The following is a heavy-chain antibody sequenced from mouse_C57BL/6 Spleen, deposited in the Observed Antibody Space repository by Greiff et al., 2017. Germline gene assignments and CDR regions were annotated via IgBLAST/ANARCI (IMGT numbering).Heavy chain of an antibody. V-gene: IGHV1-64*01. Sequence: QVQLQQPGAELVKPGASVKLSCKASGYTFTSYWMHWVKQRPGQGLEWIGMIHPNSGSTNYNEKFKSKATLTVDKSSSTAYMQLSSLTSEDSAVYYCARAAFITTVVAPYCFDYWGQGTTLTVSS. D-gene: IGHD1-1*01. CDR1: GYTFTSYW. CDR3: ARAAFITTVVAPYCFDY. J-gene: IGHJ2*01. CDR2: IHPNSGST.